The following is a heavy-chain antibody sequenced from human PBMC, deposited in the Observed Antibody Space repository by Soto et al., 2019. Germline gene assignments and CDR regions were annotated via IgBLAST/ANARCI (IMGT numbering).Heavy chain of an antibody. Sequence: QVQLVQSGAEVKKPGSSVKVSCKASGGTFSSYAISWVRQTPGQGLEWMGGIIPVFGTANYAQKFQGRVTISADESTSTAYMELSSLRSEDTALYYCATGPRYDYVWGSYRPDGGDDAFDIWGQGTMVTVSS. CDR3: ATGPRYDYVWGSYRPDGGDDAFDI. CDR2: IIPVFGTA. V-gene: IGHV1-69*01. D-gene: IGHD3-16*02. CDR1: GGTFSSYA. J-gene: IGHJ3*02.